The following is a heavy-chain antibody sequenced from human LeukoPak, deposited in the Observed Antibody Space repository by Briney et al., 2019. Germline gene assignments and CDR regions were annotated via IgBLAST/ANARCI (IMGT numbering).Heavy chain of an antibody. CDR2: ISGSGDST. Sequence: GGSLRLSCAASGFTFSSYATSWVRQAPGKGLEWVSAISGSGDSTYYGDSVKGRFTISRDNSKNTLYLQMNSLRAEDTAVYYCAKTRPLDSSSWSHGDYWGQGTLVTVSS. J-gene: IGHJ4*02. V-gene: IGHV3-23*01. D-gene: IGHD6-13*01. CDR1: GFTFSSYA. CDR3: AKTRPLDSSSWSHGDY.